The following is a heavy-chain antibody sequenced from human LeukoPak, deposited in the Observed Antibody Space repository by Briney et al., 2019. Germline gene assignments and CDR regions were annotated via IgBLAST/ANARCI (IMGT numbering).Heavy chain of an antibody. D-gene: IGHD3-22*01. V-gene: IGHV4-30-4*01. CDR1: GGSISSGDYY. CDR2: IYYSGST. J-gene: IGHJ5*02. Sequence: SQTLSLTCTVSGGSISSGDYYWSWIRQPSGKGLEWIGYIYYSGSTYYNPSLKSRVTISVDTSKNQFSLKLSSVTAADTAVYYCARDVYYYDSSGYYIGCFDPWGQGTLVTVSS. CDR3: ARDVYYYDSSGYYIGCFDP.